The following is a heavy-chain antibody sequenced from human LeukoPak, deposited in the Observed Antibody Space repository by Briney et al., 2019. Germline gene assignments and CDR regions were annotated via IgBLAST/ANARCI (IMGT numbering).Heavy chain of an antibody. CDR3: ARVAKALTSFFLEWLLPNDAFDI. V-gene: IGHV3-30*03. Sequence: AGGSLRLSCAASGFTFSSYGMHWVRQAPGKGLEWVAVISYDGSNKYYADSVKGRFTISRDNSKNTLYLQMNSLRAEDTAVYYCARVAKALTSFFLEWLLPNDAFDIWGQGTMVTVSS. D-gene: IGHD3-3*01. CDR2: ISYDGSNK. CDR1: GFTFSSYG. J-gene: IGHJ3*02.